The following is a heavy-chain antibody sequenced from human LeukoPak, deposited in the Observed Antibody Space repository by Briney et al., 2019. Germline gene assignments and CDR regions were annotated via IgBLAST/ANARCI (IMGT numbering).Heavy chain of an antibody. CDR2: IYSGGST. Sequence: PGGSLRLSCAASGFTVSSNYMSWVRQAPGTGLEWVSVIYSGGSTYYADSVKGRFTISRDNSKNTLYLQMNSLRAEDTAVYYCARDLIAAAGTFDYWGQGTLVTVSS. D-gene: IGHD6-13*01. V-gene: IGHV3-66*01. CDR1: GFTVSSNY. CDR3: ARDLIAAAGTFDY. J-gene: IGHJ4*02.